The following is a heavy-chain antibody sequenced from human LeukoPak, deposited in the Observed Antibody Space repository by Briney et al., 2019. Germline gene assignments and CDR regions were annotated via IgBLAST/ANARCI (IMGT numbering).Heavy chain of an antibody. D-gene: IGHD2-15*01. J-gene: IGHJ5*02. Sequence: SVKVSCKASGGTFSSYAISWVRQAPGQGLGWMGGIIPIFGTANYAQKFQGRVTITADKSTSTAYMELSSLRSEDTAVYYCAREARVAATHYWFDPWGQGTLVTVSS. CDR1: GGTFSSYA. CDR3: AREARVAATHYWFDP. CDR2: IIPIFGTA. V-gene: IGHV1-69*06.